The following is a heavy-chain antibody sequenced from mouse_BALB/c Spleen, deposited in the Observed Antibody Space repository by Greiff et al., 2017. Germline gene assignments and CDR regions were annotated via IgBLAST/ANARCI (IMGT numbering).Heavy chain of an antibody. D-gene: IGHD1-1*02. CDR3: ARGFGNYAMDY. Sequence: EVKVEESGPGLVKPSQSLSLTCSVTGYSITSGYYWNWIRQFPGNKLEWMGYISYDGSNNYNPSLKNRISITRDTSKNQFFLKLNSVTTEDTATYYCARGFGNYAMDYWGQGTSVTVSS. V-gene: IGHV3-6*02. CDR2: ISYDGSN. CDR1: GYSITSGYY. J-gene: IGHJ4*01.